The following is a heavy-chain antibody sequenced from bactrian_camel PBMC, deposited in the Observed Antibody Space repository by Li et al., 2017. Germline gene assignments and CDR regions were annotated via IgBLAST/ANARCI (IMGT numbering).Heavy chain of an antibody. CDR3: AADFAESIFFSDYVMAHY. CDR1: GDTFTTYE. Sequence: HVQLVESGGGSVQAGGSLTLSCAQSGDTFTTYELSWYRQAPGKERELISGIDNIGRTNYADSAKGRFTISRDTDKNTLYLQMNGLNPEDTAMYYCAADFAESIFFSDYVMAHYWGQGTQVTVS. J-gene: IGHJ4*01. V-gene: IGHV3S53*01. CDR2: IDNIGRT. D-gene: IGHD4*01.